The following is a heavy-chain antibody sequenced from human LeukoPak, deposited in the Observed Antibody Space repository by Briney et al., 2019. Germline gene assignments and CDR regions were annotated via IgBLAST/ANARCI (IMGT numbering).Heavy chain of an antibody. J-gene: IGHJ3*02. D-gene: IGHD5-18*01. V-gene: IGHV3-74*01. Sequence: PSEPVTLTCAVSGGLIISRNYYWGWVRQAPAKGLVWGSRSNSEGSSTIYADSVKGRFTISRDNAKNTLYLQMNSLRAEDTAVYYCARDKGIKRSFDIWGQGTLVTVYS. CDR1: GGLIISRNYY. CDR2: SNSEGSST. CDR3: ARDKGIKRSFDI.